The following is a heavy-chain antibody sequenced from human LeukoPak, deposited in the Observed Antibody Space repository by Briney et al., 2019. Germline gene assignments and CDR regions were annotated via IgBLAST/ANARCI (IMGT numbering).Heavy chain of an antibody. J-gene: IGHJ4*02. Sequence: PGGSLRLSCAASGFTFSTYVMAWVRQAPGKGLEWVANFKQDVSEKYYVDSVKGRFTISRDNAKNSLYLQMNSLRAEDTAVYYCTTAGAYYGRLEYYFDYWGQGTLVTVSS. CDR2: FKQDVSEK. D-gene: IGHD3-10*01. V-gene: IGHV3-7*03. CDR1: GFTFSTYV. CDR3: TTAGAYYGRLEYYFDY.